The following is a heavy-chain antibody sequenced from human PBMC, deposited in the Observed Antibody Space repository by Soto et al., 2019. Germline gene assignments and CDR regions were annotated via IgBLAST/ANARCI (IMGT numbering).Heavy chain of an antibody. V-gene: IGHV4-39*01. CDR2: VSYTVNT. Sequence: SETLSLTCTVSGGSISTSSYYWGWIRQPPGKGLEWIGSVSYTVNTYYTPSLKSRVTISVDTSKNQFSLELNSVTAADTAVYYCARRTTSIAVAGTFDYWGQGALVTVSS. D-gene: IGHD6-19*01. CDR3: ARRTTSIAVAGTFDY. CDR1: GGSISTSSYY. J-gene: IGHJ4*02.